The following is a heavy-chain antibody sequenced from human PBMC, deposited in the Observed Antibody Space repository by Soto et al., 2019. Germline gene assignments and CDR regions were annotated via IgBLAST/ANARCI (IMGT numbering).Heavy chain of an antibody. CDR1: GFTFSSYA. CDR2: ISGSGGST. V-gene: IGHV3-23*01. D-gene: IGHD2-2*01. Sequence: EVQLLESGGGLVQPGGSLRLSCAASGFTFSSYAMSWVRQAPGKGLEWVSGISGSGGSTSNADSVKGRFTISRDNSKNTLYLQINSLRAEDTAIYYCAKHGDSWLPGCSSTSCYADYWGQGTLVTVSS. CDR3: AKHGDSWLPGCSSTSCYADY. J-gene: IGHJ4*02.